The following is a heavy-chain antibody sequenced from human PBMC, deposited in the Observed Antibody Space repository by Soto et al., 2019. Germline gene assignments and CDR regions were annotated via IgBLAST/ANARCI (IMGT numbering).Heavy chain of an antibody. V-gene: IGHV4-59*01. Sequence: PSETLSLTCTVSGGSISGYYWTWVRQPAGEALEWIGYIYYSGSTNYNPSLESRVTISVDTSKNQFSLKLSSLTAADSAVYYCARALRHDSKPGHFAYWGQGTLVTVSS. J-gene: IGHJ4*02. CDR2: IYYSGST. CDR1: GGSISGYY. CDR3: ARALRHDSKPGHFAY. D-gene: IGHD2-15*01.